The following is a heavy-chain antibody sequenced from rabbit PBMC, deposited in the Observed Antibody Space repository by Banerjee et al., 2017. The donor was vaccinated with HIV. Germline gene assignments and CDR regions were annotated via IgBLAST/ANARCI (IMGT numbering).Heavy chain of an antibody. CDR2: IYTSSGST. Sequence: QSLEESGGGLVQPEGTLTLTCKASGIDFSSYYMCWVRQAPGKGLELIAWIYTSSGSTWYASWVNGRFTISRSTSLNTVDLQMTSLTAADTATYFCARSTSGYDIGDLWGPGTLVTVS. CDR1: GIDFSSYY. V-gene: IGHV1S43*01. D-gene: IGHD1-1*01. J-gene: IGHJ6*01. CDR3: ARSTSGYDIGDL.